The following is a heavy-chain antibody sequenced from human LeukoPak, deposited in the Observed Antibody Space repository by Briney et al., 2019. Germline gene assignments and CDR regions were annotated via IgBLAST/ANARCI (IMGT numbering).Heavy chain of an antibody. D-gene: IGHD5-18*01. CDR3: ARVLVDTAMVTVFDY. CDR2: IYYSGST. Sequence: KSSETLSLTCTVSGGSISSYYWSWIRQPPGKGLEWIGYIYYSGSTNYNPSLKSRVTISVDTSKNQFSLKLSSVTAADTAVYYCARVLVDTAMVTVFDYWGQGTLVTVSS. J-gene: IGHJ4*02. V-gene: IGHV4-59*01. CDR1: GGSISSYY.